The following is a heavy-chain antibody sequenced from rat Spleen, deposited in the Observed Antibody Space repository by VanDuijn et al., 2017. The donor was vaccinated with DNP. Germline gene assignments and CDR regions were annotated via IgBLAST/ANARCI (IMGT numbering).Heavy chain of an antibody. CDR2: IGYYGFTT. D-gene: IGHD1-10*01. CDR1: GFSFSNYG. Sequence: EVQLVESGGGLVRPGRSLKLSCAASGFSFSNYGMAWVRQAPTKGLKWVATIGYYGFTTYYRDSVRGRFTISRDNAKSTLYLQMDSLRSEDTATYYCARHNNYFDYWGQGVMVTVSS. J-gene: IGHJ2*01. V-gene: IGHV5-29*01. CDR3: ARHNNYFDY.